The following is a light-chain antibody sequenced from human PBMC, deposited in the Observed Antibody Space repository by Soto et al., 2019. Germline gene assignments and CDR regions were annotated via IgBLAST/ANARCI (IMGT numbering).Light chain of an antibody. CDR2: LAS. CDR3: MPGLQKGS. CDR1: QSLLHRNGKNY. Sequence: VLTQSPLSLPVTPGEPASISCRSSQSLLHRNGKNYLDWYLQKPGQSPQILIYLASNRSSGVPDRFSGSGSGTEFTIKNSPVQAEDVGVYYCMPGLQKGSFGGGTKVEIK. J-gene: IGKJ4*02. V-gene: IGKV2-28*01.